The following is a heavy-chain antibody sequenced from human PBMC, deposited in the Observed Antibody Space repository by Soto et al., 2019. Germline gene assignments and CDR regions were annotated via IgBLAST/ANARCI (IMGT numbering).Heavy chain of an antibody. CDR1: GGTFSSYA. CDR3: ARDRRVARGYDILTGYYYGMDV. J-gene: IGHJ6*02. Sequence: ASVKVSCKASGGTFSSYAISWVRQAPGQGLEWMGGIIPIFGTANYAQKFQGRVTITADESTSTAYMELSSLRSEDTAVYYCARDRRVARGYDILTGYYYGMDVWGQGTTVTVSS. CDR2: IIPIFGTA. D-gene: IGHD3-9*01. V-gene: IGHV1-69*13.